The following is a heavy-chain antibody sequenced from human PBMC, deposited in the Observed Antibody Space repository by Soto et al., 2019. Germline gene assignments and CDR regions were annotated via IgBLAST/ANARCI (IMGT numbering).Heavy chain of an antibody. CDR2: IYYSGST. J-gene: IGHJ4*02. Sequence: QLQLQESGPGLVKPSETLSLTCTVAGGSISSSSYYWGWIRQPPGKGMEWIGSIYYSGSTYYNPFLKSRVTITEATSKTQLPLKLTSGTAAETAVYYCASLTDWGSGNSWGQGTLVTVSS. CDR1: GGSISSSSYY. V-gene: IGHV4-39*01. D-gene: IGHD3-10*01. CDR3: ASLTDWGSGNS.